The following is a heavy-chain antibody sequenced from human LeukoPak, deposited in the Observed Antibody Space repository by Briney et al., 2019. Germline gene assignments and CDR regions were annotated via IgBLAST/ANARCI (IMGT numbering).Heavy chain of an antibody. D-gene: IGHD6-6*01. CDR3: ARRGTYSSSSGWFDP. J-gene: IGHJ5*02. Sequence: ETLSLTCTVSGGSISSYYWSWIRQPPGKGLEWIGYIYYSGSTNYNPSLKSRVTISVDTSKNQFSLKLSSVTAADTAVYYCARRGTYSSSSGWFDPWGQGTLATVSS. CDR1: GGSISSYY. V-gene: IGHV4-59*01. CDR2: IYYSGST.